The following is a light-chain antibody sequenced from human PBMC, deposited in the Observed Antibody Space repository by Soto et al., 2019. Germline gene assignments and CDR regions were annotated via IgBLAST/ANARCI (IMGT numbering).Light chain of an antibody. J-gene: IGKJ4*01. CDR3: QQHSDWPLT. Sequence: EIVLIQSPATLSLSPGERATLSCRASQSVSSSLAWYQQNPGQAPRLLIFDASTRATGIPVRLSGSGSGTDFTLTISSLEPEDFTVYYCQQHSDWPLTFGGGTRVEIK. CDR1: QSVSSS. CDR2: DAS. V-gene: IGKV3-11*01.